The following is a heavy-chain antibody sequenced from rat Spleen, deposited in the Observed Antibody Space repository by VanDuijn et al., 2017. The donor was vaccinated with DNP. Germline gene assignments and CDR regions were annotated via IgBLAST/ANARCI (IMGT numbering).Heavy chain of an antibody. CDR3: TRATGFDY. CDR1: GFTFRDHY. V-gene: IGHV5-22*01. J-gene: IGHJ2*01. CDR2: ISYDGSST. Sequence: EVQLVESGGGLVQPGRSLKLSCAASGFTFRDHYMAWVRQIPQKGLEWVASISYDGSSTYYRDSVRGRFTISRDNAEDTLFLQMNSLRSEDTATYYCTRATGFDYWGQGVMVTVSS. D-gene: IGHD4-2*01.